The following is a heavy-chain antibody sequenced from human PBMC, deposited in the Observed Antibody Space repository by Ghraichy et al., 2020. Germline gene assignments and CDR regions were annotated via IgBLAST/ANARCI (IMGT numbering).Heavy chain of an antibody. Sequence: SETLSLTCTVSGGSISSSSYYWGWIRQPPGKGLEWIGSIYYSGSTYYNPSLKSRVTISVDTSKNHFSLKLSSVTAADTAVYYCARSISTATIFGVVDPFDYWGQGTLVTVSS. CDR2: IYYSGST. J-gene: IGHJ4*02. V-gene: IGHV4-39*01. D-gene: IGHD3-3*01. CDR3: ARSISTATIFGVVDPFDY. CDR1: GGSISSSSYY.